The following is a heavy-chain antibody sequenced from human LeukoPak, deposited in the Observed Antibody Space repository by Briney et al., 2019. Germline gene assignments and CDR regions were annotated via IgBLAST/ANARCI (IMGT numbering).Heavy chain of an antibody. Sequence: PGGSLRLSCAASGFTFSSYWMHWVRQAPGKGLEWVSLISGDGGSTYYADSVKGRFTISRDNSKNSLYLQMNSLRTEDTAFYYCARGGQWLEDYWGQGTLVTVSS. CDR1: GFTFSSYW. J-gene: IGHJ4*02. V-gene: IGHV3-43*02. D-gene: IGHD6-19*01. CDR2: ISGDGGST. CDR3: ARGGQWLEDY.